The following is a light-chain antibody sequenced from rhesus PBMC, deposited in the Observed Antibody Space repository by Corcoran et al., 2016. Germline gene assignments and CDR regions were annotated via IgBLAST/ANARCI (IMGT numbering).Light chain of an antibody. J-gene: IGKJ2*01. V-gene: IGKV1-22*01. CDR2: NAS. Sequence: DIQMTQSPSSLSASVGDKVTITCRASQGISIWLAWYQQKPAKAPKLLIYNASSLQSGVPSRFSGSGSGKDLTLTISSLQPEDRATYYCLQYSNSPYTFGQGTKVEIK. CDR1: QGISIW. CDR3: LQYSNSPYT.